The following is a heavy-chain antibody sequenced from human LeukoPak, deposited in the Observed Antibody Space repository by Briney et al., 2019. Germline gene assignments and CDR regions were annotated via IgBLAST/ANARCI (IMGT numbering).Heavy chain of an antibody. J-gene: IGHJ3*02. V-gene: IGHV5-51*06. CDR1: GYSFTSYW. Sequence: GESLKISCKGSGYSFTSYWIGWVRQMPGKGLEWMGIIYPGDSDTRYDPSFQGQLNISADKSISTAYLQGTSLKAPDTAMYYCASMGELSPQVAFDIWGQGTMVTVSS. D-gene: IGHD3-16*02. CDR3: ASMGELSPQVAFDI. CDR2: IYPGDSDT.